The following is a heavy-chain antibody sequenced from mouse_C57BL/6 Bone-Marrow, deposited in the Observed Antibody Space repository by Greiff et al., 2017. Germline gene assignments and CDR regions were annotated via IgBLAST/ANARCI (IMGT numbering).Heavy chain of an antibody. CDR1: GFTFSDAW. Sequence: EVHLVESGGGLVQPGGSMKLSCAASGFTFSDAWMDWVRQSPEKGLEWVAEIRNKANNHATYYAESVKGRFTISRDDSKSSVYLQMNSLRAEDTGIYYCTRGGLYWYFDVWGTGTTVTVSS. V-gene: IGHV6-6*01. J-gene: IGHJ1*03. CDR2: IRNKANNHAT. CDR3: TRGGLYWYFDV. D-gene: IGHD1-1*02.